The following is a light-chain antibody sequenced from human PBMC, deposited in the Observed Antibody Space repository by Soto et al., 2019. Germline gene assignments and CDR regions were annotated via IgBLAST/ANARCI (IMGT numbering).Light chain of an antibody. V-gene: IGKV1-5*01. CDR3: QQYNSYWT. J-gene: IGKJ1*01. CDR2: DAS. Sequence: DIQMTQSPSTLSASVGDRVTITCRASQSISSWLAWYQQKPRKAPKLLIYDASSLESGVPSRFSGSGSGTELTLTISSLQPDDFATYYSQQYNSYWTFGKGTNVEIK. CDR1: QSISSW.